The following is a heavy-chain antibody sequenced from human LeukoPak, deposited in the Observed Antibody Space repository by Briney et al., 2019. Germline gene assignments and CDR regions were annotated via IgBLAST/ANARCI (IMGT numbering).Heavy chain of an antibody. V-gene: IGHV4-30-2*01. CDR3: AGERGEEYSSGWYKTNFFDN. J-gene: IGHJ4*02. Sequence: SQTLSLTCTVSGGSISSGDYYWSWIRQPPGKGLEWIGYIYHSGSTYYNPSLKSRVTISVDRSKNQFSLKLTSVTGADTAVYYCAGERGEEYSSGWYKTNFFDNWGQGIRVTVSS. CDR1: GGSISSGDYY. D-gene: IGHD6-19*01. CDR2: IYHSGST.